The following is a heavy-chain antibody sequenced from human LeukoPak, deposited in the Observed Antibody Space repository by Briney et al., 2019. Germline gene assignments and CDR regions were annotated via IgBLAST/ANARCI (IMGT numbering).Heavy chain of an antibody. CDR3: AKGLVVVAATLQYGMDV. J-gene: IGHJ6*02. D-gene: IGHD2-15*01. CDR1: GFTFDDYA. Sequence: GRSLRLSCAASGFTFDDYAMHWVRQAPGKGLEWVSGISWNSGSIGYADSVKGRFTISRDNAKNSLYLQMNSLRAEDTALYYCAKGLVVVAATLQYGMDVWGQGTTVTVSS. V-gene: IGHV3-9*01. CDR2: ISWNSGSI.